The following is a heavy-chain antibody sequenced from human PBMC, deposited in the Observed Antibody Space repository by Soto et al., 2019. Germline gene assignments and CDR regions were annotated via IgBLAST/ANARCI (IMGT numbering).Heavy chain of an antibody. Sequence: GGSLRLSCSASGFTFSSYAMHWVRQAPGKGLEYVSAISSNGGSTYYADSVKGRFTISRDNSKNTLYLQMSSLRVDDTAVYYCVKDECTNGVCTYGNFDYWGQGTLVTVSS. CDR1: GFTFSSYA. D-gene: IGHD2-8*01. CDR3: VKDECTNGVCTYGNFDY. J-gene: IGHJ4*02. CDR2: ISSNGGST. V-gene: IGHV3-64D*08.